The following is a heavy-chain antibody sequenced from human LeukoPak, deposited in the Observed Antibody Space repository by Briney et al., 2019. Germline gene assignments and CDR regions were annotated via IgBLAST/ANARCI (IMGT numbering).Heavy chain of an antibody. V-gene: IGHV3-21*01. D-gene: IGHD4-17*01. J-gene: IGHJ3*02. CDR2: MSANSFSI. CDR3: ARDLDTVTTAFDI. CDR1: GLTFSICS. Sequence: GGSLRLSCEASGLTFSICSMNWVRQAPGKGLEWVSSMSANSFSIHYGESVKGRFTISRDNAKNSLYLQMNSLRAEDTAVYYCARDLDTVTTAFDIWGQGTMVTVSS.